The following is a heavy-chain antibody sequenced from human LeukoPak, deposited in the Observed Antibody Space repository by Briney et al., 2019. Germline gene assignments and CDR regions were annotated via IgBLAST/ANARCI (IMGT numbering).Heavy chain of an antibody. V-gene: IGHV4-59*01. D-gene: IGHD7-27*01. J-gene: IGHJ4*02. Sequence: PSETLSLTCTVSGGSISSYYWSWIRRPPGKGLEWIGYIYYSGSTNYNPSLKSRVTISVDTSKRQFSLQLRSVTAADTAIYYCARDNWGSLDYWGQGILVTVSS. CDR3: ARDNWGSLDY. CDR2: IYYSGST. CDR1: GGSISSYY.